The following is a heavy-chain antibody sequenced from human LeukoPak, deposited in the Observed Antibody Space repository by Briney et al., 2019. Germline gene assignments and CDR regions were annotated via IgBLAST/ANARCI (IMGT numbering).Heavy chain of an antibody. CDR2: ISASGDTK. D-gene: IGHD3-10*02. V-gene: IGHV3-11*04. J-gene: IGHJ6*04. CDR3: AELGITMIGGV. Sequence: GGSLRLSCAASGFTFSDYNMRWIRQAPGKGLEWVSVISASGDTKYYADSVKGRFTISRDNAKNSLYLQMNSLRAEDTAVYSCAELGITMIGGVWGKGTTVTISS. CDR1: GFTFSDYN.